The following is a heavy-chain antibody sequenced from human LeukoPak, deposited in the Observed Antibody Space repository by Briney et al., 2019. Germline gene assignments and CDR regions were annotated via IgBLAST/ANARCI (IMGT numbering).Heavy chain of an antibody. D-gene: IGHD5-18*01. CDR1: GFTFSNHW. CDR3: ARFGRYSYGFDY. CDR2: IAQDGSDK. J-gene: IGHJ4*02. V-gene: IGHV3-7*01. Sequence: GGSLRLSCAASGFTFSNHWMSWVRQAPGKGLGWVANIAQDGSDKNYVDSVKGRFTISRDNAKNSLYLQMNSLRAEDTAVYYCARFGRYSYGFDYWGQGTLVTVSS.